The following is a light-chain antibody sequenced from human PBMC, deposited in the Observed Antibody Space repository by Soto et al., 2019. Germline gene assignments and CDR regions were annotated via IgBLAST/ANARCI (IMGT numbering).Light chain of an antibody. CDR1: SSDVGRYNY. J-gene: IGLJ3*02. CDR2: EVS. V-gene: IGLV2-14*01. CDR3: TSYTSSTTWV. Sequence: QSALTQPASVSGSPGQSITISCTGTSSDVGRYNYVSWYQQHPGKAPKIMIYEVSNRPSGVSNRLSASKSVNTASLTISGLQAEDEADYYCTSYTSSTTWVFGGGTKLTVL.